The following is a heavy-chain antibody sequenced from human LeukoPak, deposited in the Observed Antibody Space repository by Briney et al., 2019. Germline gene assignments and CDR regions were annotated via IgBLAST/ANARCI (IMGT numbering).Heavy chain of an antibody. CDR3: AKGGWLDH. V-gene: IGHV3-23*01. CDR1: GFTFSSSA. J-gene: IGHJ5*02. CDR2: ISNSGSIT. Sequence: GGSLRLSCAASGFTFSSSAMSWVRQAPGNGLEWVSAISNSGSITYYADSVKGRFTISRDNSKNTLCLQMNSLRAEDTAVYYRAKGGWLDHWGQGTLVTVSS.